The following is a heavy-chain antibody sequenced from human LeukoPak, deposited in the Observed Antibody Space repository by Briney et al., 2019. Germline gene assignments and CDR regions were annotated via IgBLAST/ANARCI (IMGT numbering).Heavy chain of an antibody. CDR1: GFTSGDYA. Sequence: GGSLRLPCTASGFTSGDYAMSWVRQAPGKGLEWVGFIRSKAYGGTTEYAASVKGRFTISRDDSISIAYLQMNSLKTEDTAVYYCSRRTYSGSYYIDYWGQGTLVTVSS. D-gene: IGHD1-26*01. V-gene: IGHV3-49*04. J-gene: IGHJ4*02. CDR2: IRSKAYGGTT. CDR3: SRRTYSGSYYIDY.